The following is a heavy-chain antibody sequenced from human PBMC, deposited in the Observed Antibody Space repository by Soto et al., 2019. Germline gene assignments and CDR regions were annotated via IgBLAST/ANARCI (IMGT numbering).Heavy chain of an antibody. V-gene: IGHV4-34*01. J-gene: IGHJ4*02. D-gene: IGHD2-15*01. Sequence: SETLSLTCAVHGGSFSGYYWDWIRQPPGKGLEWIGEINHSGSTNYNPSLKSRVTISVDTSKNQFSLKLSSVTAADTAMYYCARDRIGYCSGGSCYGFDYWGQGTLVTVSS. CDR3: ARDRIGYCSGGSCYGFDY. CDR2: INHSGST. CDR1: GGSFSGYY.